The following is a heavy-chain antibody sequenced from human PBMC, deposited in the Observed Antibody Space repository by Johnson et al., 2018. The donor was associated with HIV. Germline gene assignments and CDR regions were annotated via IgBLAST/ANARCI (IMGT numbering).Heavy chain of an antibody. CDR2: ISSSGGTT. V-gene: IGHV3-23*04. CDR3: AKGLNSGSYFDDAFDL. CDR1: GFIFSNYD. D-gene: IGHD1-26*01. J-gene: IGHJ3*01. Sequence: VQLVESVGGLVQPGGSLRLSCAASGFIFSNYDMNWVRQAPGKGLEWVSSISSSGGTTYYADSMKGRFTISRDNSKNTLYLQMNSLRADDTAIFYCAKGLNSGSYFDDAFDLWGQGTMVTVSS.